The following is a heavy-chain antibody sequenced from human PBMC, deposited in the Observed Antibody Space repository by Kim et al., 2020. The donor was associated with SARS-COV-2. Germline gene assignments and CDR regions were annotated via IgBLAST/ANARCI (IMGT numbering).Heavy chain of an antibody. V-gene: IGHV4-59*08. J-gene: IGHJ4*02. CDR1: GGSISSYY. D-gene: IGHD6-13*01. CDR2: IYYSGSP. CDR3: ARGWIAAAGLDY. Sequence: SETLSLTCTVSGGSISSYYWSWIRQPPGKGLEWIGYIYYSGSPNYNPSLKSRVTISVDTSKNQFSLKLSSVTAADTAVYYCARGWIAAAGLDYWGQGTLVTVSS.